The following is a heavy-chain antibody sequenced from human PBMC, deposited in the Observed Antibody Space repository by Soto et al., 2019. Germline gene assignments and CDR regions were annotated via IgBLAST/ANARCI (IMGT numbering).Heavy chain of an antibody. V-gene: IGHV3-30-3*01. CDR1: GFTFSSYA. D-gene: IGHD2-15*01. CDR3: ARDSAKYCSGGSCYSFDP. Sequence: QVQLVESGGGVVQPGRSLRLSCAASGFTFSSYAMHWVRKAPGKGLEWVAVISYDGSNKYYADSVKGRFTISRDNSKNTLYLQMNSLRAEDTAVYYCARDSAKYCSGGSCYSFDPWGQGTLVTVSS. J-gene: IGHJ5*02. CDR2: ISYDGSNK.